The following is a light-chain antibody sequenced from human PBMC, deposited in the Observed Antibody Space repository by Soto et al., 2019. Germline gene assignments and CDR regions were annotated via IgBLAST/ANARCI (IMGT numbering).Light chain of an antibody. CDR2: AAS. V-gene: IGKV1-39*01. J-gene: IGKJ5*01. CDR3: QQSYNTVFT. CDR1: QNIGRD. Sequence: DIQMTQAPSSLSASVGDRVTITCRASQNIGRDLNWYQHEPGKAPKLLISAASKLQSGVPSRLSGSGSGTDFTLTISSLQPEDFATYFCQQSYNTVFTFGQGTRLEIK.